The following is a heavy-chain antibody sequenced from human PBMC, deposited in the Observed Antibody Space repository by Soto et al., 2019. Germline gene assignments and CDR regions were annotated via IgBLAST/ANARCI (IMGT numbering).Heavy chain of an antibody. CDR3: ARDGGWVNGMDV. Sequence: SETLSLTCAVYGGSFSGYYWSWIRQPPGKGLEWIGEINHSGSTNYNPSLKSRVTISVDTSKNQFSLKLSSVTAADTAVYYCARDGGWVNGMDVRGQGTTVTVSS. V-gene: IGHV4-34*01. CDR1: GGSFSGYY. CDR2: INHSGST. J-gene: IGHJ6*02. D-gene: IGHD3-16*01.